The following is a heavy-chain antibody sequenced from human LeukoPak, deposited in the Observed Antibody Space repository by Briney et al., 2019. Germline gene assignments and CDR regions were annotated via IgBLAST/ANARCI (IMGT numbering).Heavy chain of an antibody. CDR2: INPNTGGT. J-gene: IGHJ5*02. V-gene: IGHV1-2*02. Sequence: ASVKVSCKASGYTFTGYYLHWVRQAPGQGLEWMGWINPNTGGTKYAQKFQGRVTMTRDTSISTAYMEVTRLTSDDTAVYYCARALVPAAQRVGSWGQGTLVTVSS. D-gene: IGHD2-2*01. CDR1: GYTFTGYY. CDR3: ARALVPAAQRVGS.